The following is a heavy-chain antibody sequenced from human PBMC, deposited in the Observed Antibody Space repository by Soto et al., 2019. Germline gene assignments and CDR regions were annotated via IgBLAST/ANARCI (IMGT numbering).Heavy chain of an antibody. CDR3: VKGEYYYDSSGYYPFDY. V-gene: IGHV3-64D*06. Sequence: PGGSLRRSCSASGFTFSSYAMHWVRQAPGKGLEYVSSITTNGGSTHYADSVKGRFTISRDNSKNTQYLQMSSLRADDTAVYYCVKGEYYYDSSGYYPFDYWGQGTRVTVAS. CDR1: GFTFSSYA. D-gene: IGHD3-22*01. CDR2: ITTNGGST. J-gene: IGHJ4*01.